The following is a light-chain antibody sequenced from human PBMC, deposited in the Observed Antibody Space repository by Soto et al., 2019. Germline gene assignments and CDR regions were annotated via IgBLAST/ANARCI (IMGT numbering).Light chain of an antibody. CDR1: ESLSIY. V-gene: IGKV3-15*01. CDR3: QSYNDWPFT. J-gene: IGKJ2*01. Sequence: EIVMTQSPATLSVSPGERVTLSCRASESLSIYLAWYQQKPGQAPRLLIYGASTKATVIPAMFSGSGSAADFTLTISGLQSEDVAVYYCQSYNDWPFTFGQGTKLEI. CDR2: GAS.